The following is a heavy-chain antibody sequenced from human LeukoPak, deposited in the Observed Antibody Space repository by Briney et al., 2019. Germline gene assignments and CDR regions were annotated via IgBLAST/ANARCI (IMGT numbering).Heavy chain of an antibody. CDR3: AKGRSGCYLVFDY. D-gene: IGHD3-22*01. CDR2: ISGSGGST. J-gene: IGHJ4*02. Sequence: TGGSLRLSCAASGFTFSSYAMSWVRQAPGKGLEWVSAISGSGGSTYYADSVKGRFTISRDNSKNTLYLQMNSLRAEDTAVYYCAKGRSGCYLVFDYWGQGTLVTVSS. CDR1: GFTFSSYA. V-gene: IGHV3-23*01.